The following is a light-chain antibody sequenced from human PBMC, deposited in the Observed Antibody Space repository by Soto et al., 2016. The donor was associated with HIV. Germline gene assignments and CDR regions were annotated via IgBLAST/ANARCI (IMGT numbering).Light chain of an antibody. CDR1: QNIRTY. V-gene: IGKV1-39*01. Sequence: DIQMTQSPSSLSASVGDRVTITCRASQNIRTYLNWYQQKPGKAPKFLISAASNLQSGVPSRFSGSGSGTDFTLTISSLQPEDFATYYCQQTYSTLLFGGGTKVEIK. CDR2: AAS. J-gene: IGKJ4*01. CDR3: QQTYSTLL.